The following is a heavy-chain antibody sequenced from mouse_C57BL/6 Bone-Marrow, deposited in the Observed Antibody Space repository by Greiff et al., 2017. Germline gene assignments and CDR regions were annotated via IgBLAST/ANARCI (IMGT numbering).Heavy chain of an antibody. CDR3: ERGGKRLHGCAY. CDR1: GYTFTSYW. Sequence: QVQLQQPGAELVRPGSSVKLSCKASGYTFTSYWMDWVKQRPGQGLEWIGNIYPSDSETHYNQKFKDKDTLTVDKSSSTAYMQLSSLTSEDSEVYECERGGKRLHGCAYWGQGTLVTVSA. J-gene: IGHJ3*01. D-gene: IGHD2-13*01. V-gene: IGHV1-61*01. CDR2: IYPSDSET.